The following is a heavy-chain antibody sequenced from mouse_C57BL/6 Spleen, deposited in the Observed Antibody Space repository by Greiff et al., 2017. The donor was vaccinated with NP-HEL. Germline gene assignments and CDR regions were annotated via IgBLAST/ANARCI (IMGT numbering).Heavy chain of an antibody. D-gene: IGHD1-1*01. CDR3: ARDYGSSYPAWFAY. J-gene: IGHJ3*01. CDR1: GFTFSSYG. V-gene: IGHV5-6*02. CDR2: ISSGGSYT. Sequence: DVKLVESGGDLVKPGGSLKLSCAASGFTFSSYGMSWVRQTPDKRLEWVATISSGGSYTYYPDSVKGRFTISRDNAKNTLYLQMSSLKSEDTAMYYCARDYGSSYPAWFAYWGQGTLVTVSA.